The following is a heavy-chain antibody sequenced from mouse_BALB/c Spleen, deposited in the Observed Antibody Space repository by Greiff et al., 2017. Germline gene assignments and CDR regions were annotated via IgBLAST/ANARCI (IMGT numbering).Heavy chain of an antibody. V-gene: IGHV1-18*01. CDR3: ARRGYDYDDTWFAY. D-gene: IGHD2-4*01. J-gene: IGHJ3*01. CDR1: GYTFTDYN. CDR2: INPNNGGT. Sequence: EVQLQESGPELVKPGASVKIPCKASGYTFTDYNMDWVKQSHGKSLEWIGDINPNNGGTIYNQKFKGKATLTVDKSSSTAYMELRSLTSEDTAVYYCARRGYDYDDTWFAYWGQGTLVTVSA.